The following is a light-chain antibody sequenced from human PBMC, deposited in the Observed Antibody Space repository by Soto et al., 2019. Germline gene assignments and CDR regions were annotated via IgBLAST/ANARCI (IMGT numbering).Light chain of an antibody. Sequence: ETGLTESPATLSLSPGETATLSCRASQSVSSYLAWYQQKPGQAPRLLIYDASNRATGIPARFSGSGSGTDFTLTISSLEPEDFAVYYCQHRSNWPLTFGGGTKV. V-gene: IGKV3-11*01. CDR3: QHRSNWPLT. CDR2: DAS. J-gene: IGKJ4*01. CDR1: QSVSSY.